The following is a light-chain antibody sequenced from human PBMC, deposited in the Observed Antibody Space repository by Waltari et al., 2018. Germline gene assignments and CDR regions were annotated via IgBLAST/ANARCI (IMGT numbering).Light chain of an antibody. J-gene: IGLJ2*01. V-gene: IGLV1-47*01. CDR1: SPNIGRNY. CDR2: RNN. CDR3: AAWDDSLSGVV. Sequence: QSVLTQPPSASGTPGQRVTLSCSGGSPNIGRNYVYWYEQLPGTAPRLLIYRNNQRPSGVPDRFSGSKSGTSASLAISGLRSEDEADYYCAAWDDSLSGVVFGGGTKVTVL.